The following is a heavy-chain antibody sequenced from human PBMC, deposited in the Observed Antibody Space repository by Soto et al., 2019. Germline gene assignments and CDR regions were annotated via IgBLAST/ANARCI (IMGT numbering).Heavy chain of an antibody. CDR3: ARDYSKHNLFDP. CDR1: GGTFSSYT. J-gene: IGHJ5*02. V-gene: IGHV1-69*08. Sequence: QVQLVQSGAEVKKPGSSVKVSCKASGGTFSSYTISWVRQAPGQGLEWMGRIIPILGIANYAQKFQGRVTITADKSTSQAYMELNSLRSEDTAVYYCARDYSKHNLFDPWGQGTLVTVSS. CDR2: IIPILGIA. D-gene: IGHD4-4*01.